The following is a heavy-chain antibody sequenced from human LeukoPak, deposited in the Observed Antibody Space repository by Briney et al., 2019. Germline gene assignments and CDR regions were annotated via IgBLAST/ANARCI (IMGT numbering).Heavy chain of an antibody. CDR1: GGSISSYYW. V-gene: IGHV2-5*08. Sequence: TLSLTCTVSGGSISSYYWSWIRQPPGKALEWLAPIYWDDDKRYSPSLKSRLTITKDTSKNQVVLTMTNMDPVDTATYYCAHTSPTGYDYVWGSYRSGGAFDIWGQGTMVTVSS. D-gene: IGHD3-16*02. CDR2: IYWDDDK. CDR3: AHTSPTGYDYVWGSYRSGGAFDI. J-gene: IGHJ3*02.